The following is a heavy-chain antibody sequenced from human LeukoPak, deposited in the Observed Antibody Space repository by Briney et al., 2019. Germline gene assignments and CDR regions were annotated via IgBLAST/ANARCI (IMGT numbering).Heavy chain of an antibody. J-gene: IGHJ4*02. Sequence: GGSLRLSCAASGFTFSSYALSWVRQAPGKGLEWVSSISGSGGITYYADSVKGQFTISRDNSKNTLYLQMNSLRAEDTAVYYCAKDPHCTSTSCYDYFDYWGQGTLVTVSS. CDR3: AKDPHCTSTSCYDYFDY. V-gene: IGHV3-23*01. CDR1: GFTFSSYA. D-gene: IGHD2-2*01. CDR2: ISGSGGIT.